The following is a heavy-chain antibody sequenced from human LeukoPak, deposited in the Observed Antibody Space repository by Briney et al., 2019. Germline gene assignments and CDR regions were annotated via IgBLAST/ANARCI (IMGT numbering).Heavy chain of an antibody. CDR2: IYYSGST. Sequence: SETLSLTCTVSGGSISSSSYYWGWIRQPPGMGLEWIGSIYYSGSTYYNPSLKSRVTISVDTSKNQFSLKLSSVTAADTAVYYCARALLWFGEPPYYFDYWGQGTLVTVSS. CDR3: ARALLWFGEPPYYFDY. V-gene: IGHV4-39*07. CDR1: GGSISSSSYY. D-gene: IGHD3-10*01. J-gene: IGHJ4*02.